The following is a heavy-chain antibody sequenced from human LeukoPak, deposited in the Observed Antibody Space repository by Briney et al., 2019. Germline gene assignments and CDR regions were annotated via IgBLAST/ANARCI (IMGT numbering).Heavy chain of an antibody. J-gene: IGHJ4*02. CDR1: GFTFSTYS. CDR2: ISSSSSTI. CDR3: ARGSTYYDSSGQVPFDY. D-gene: IGHD3-22*01. V-gene: IGHV3-48*01. Sequence: GGSLRLSCAASGFTFSTYSMNWVRQAPGKGLEWVSYISSSSSTIYCADSVKGRFTISRDNAKNSLYLQMNSLRAEDTAVYYCARGSTYYDSSGQVPFDYWGQGTPVTVSS.